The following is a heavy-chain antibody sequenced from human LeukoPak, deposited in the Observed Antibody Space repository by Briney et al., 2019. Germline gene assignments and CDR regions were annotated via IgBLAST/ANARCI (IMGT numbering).Heavy chain of an antibody. CDR1: GFTFSSYS. V-gene: IGHV3-21*01. J-gene: IGHJ4*02. D-gene: IGHD5-12*01. CDR3: ARARSGYDFDY. CDR2: IRSSSSYI. Sequence: GGSLRLSCAASGFTFSSYSMNWVRQAPGKGLEWVSSIRSSSSYIYYAYSVKGRFTISRDNAKNSLYLQMSSLRAEDTAVYYCARARSGYDFDYWGQGTLVTVSS.